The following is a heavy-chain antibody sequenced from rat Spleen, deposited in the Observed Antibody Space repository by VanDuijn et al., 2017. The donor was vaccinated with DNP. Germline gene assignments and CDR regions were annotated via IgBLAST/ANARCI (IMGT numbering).Heavy chain of an antibody. Sequence: EVQLVESGGGLVQPGRSLKLSCVASGFTFNNYWMTWIRQAPGKGLEWVASIPKTGVSTYYPDSVKGRFTISRDNAKSTLYLQMNSLRSEDTATYYCTRERFAYWGHGTLVTVSS. CDR2: IPKTGVST. CDR3: TRERFAY. V-gene: IGHV5-31*01. CDR1: GFTFNNYW. J-gene: IGHJ3*01.